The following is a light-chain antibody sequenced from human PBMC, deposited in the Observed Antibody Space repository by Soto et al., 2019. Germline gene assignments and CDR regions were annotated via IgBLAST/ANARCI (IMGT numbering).Light chain of an antibody. CDR3: CSYGGSSTYV. CDR2: EVS. Sequence: QSVLTQPASVSGSPGQSITISCTGTSSDVGSFDLVSWYQHHPGKAPKLMIYEVSKRPSGISNRFSGSKSGNTASLTIAGLQAEDEADYYCCSYGGSSTYVFGSGTQLTVL. J-gene: IGLJ1*01. V-gene: IGLV2-23*02. CDR1: SSDVGSFDL.